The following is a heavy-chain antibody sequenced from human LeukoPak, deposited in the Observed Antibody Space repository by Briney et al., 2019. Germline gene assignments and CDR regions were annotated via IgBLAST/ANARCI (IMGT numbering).Heavy chain of an antibody. CDR3: ARERVGAVGN. Sequence: GGSLRLSCAAFGFTFKIYTMNWVRQAPGKGLEWVSYISSSSSTIYYADSVKGRFTISRDNAKNSLYLQMNSLRAEDTAVYYCARERVGAVGNWGQGTLVTVSS. CDR2: ISSSSSTI. V-gene: IGHV3-48*01. D-gene: IGHD1-26*01. J-gene: IGHJ4*02. CDR1: GFTFKIYT.